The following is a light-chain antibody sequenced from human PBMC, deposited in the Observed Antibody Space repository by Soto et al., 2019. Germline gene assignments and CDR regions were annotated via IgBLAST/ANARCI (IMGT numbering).Light chain of an antibody. V-gene: IGLV2-14*01. J-gene: IGLJ1*01. CDR1: SSDIGAYNY. CDR3: NSYTTSSAPV. CDR2: GVS. Sequence: QSALAQPASLFGSPGQSITISCTGTSSDIGAYNYVSWYQQHPGKAPKLMIYGVSNRPSGVSNRFSCSKSGNTASLTISGLQAEDEADYYCNSYTTSSAPVFGTGTKVTVL.